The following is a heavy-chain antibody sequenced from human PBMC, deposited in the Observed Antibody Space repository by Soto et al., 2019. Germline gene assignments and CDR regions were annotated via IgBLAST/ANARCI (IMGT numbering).Heavy chain of an antibody. V-gene: IGHV1-69*02. CDR2: IIPILGIA. Sequence: QVQLVQSGAEVKKPGSSVKVSCKASGGTFSSYTISWVRQAPGQGLEWMGRIIPILGIANYAQKFQGRVTITADKCTSTAYMELSSLRSEDTAVYYCARGSWDSARFDPWGQGTLVTVSS. CDR1: GGTFSSYT. D-gene: IGHD1-26*01. CDR3: ARGSWDSARFDP. J-gene: IGHJ5*02.